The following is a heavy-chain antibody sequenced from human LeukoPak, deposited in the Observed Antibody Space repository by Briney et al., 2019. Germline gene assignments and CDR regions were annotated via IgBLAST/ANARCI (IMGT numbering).Heavy chain of an antibody. CDR1: GFTFSSYA. D-gene: IGHD3-22*01. CDR3: ARDKTMIVVVTYYYDMDV. CDR2: ISYDGSNK. J-gene: IGHJ6*02. Sequence: GRSLRLSCAASGFTFSSYAMHWVRQAPGKGLEWVAVISYDGSNKYYADSVKGRFTISRDNSKNTLYLQMNSLRAEDTAVYYCARDKTMIVVVTYYYDMDVWGQGTTVTVSS. V-gene: IGHV3-30-3*01.